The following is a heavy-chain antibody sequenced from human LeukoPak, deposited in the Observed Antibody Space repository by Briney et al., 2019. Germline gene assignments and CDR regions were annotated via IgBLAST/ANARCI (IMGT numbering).Heavy chain of an antibody. CDR1: GFSFSSYN. J-gene: IGHJ4*02. V-gene: IGHV3-21*01. Sequence: GGSLRHSCAASGFSFSSYNMNWVRQAPGKGLEWVSSITSSSSYIYYADSVKGRFTISRDNAKNSLYLQMNSLRAEDTAVYYCARVLRDYYFDYWGQGTLVTVSS. CDR3: ARVLRDYYFDY. D-gene: IGHD3-3*01. CDR2: ITSSSSYI.